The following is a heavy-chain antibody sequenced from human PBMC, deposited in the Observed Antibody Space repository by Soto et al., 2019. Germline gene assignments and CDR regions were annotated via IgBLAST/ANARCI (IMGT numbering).Heavy chain of an antibody. V-gene: IGHV4-38-2*01. CDR3: ARAYSSGWVDAFDI. Sequence: PXATLYLTFAVSGYSISSGYYWCWVRQPPGKGLEYIGSVHYSGSMYYYNPSLKSRVTISLDTSKNQFSLRLSSVTAADTALYYCARAYSSGWVDAFDIWGQGTMVTVSS. D-gene: IGHD6-19*01. CDR1: GYSISSGYY. CDR2: VHYSGSMY. J-gene: IGHJ3*02.